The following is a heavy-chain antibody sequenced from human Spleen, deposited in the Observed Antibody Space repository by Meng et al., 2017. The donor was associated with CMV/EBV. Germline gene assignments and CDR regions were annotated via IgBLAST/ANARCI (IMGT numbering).Heavy chain of an antibody. CDR3: AGGRWYYFDL. CDR2: INHSGST. J-gene: IGHJ2*01. D-gene: IGHD2-15*01. CDR1: GDSISSGNW. Sequence: QVQLQESGPGLVKPQETRSLICAGSGDSISSGNWGIWVRQPPGKGLEWIGEINHSGSTYYNPSLKSRITMSVDTSKNQFSLKLSSVTAADTAVHYCAGGRWYYFDLWGRGTLVTVSS. V-gene: IGHV4-55*02.